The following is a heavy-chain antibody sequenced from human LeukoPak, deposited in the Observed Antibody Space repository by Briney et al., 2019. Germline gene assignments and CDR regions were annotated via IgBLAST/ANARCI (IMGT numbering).Heavy chain of an antibody. V-gene: IGHV4-4*07. Sequence: SETLSLTCTVSGGXISSYYCSWIRQPAGKGQEWLGRIYTSGSTNYNPSLKSRVTMSVDTSKNQFSLKLSSVTAADTAVYYCATDKRDIVVVPAQPTGMDVWGQGTTVTVSS. CDR1: GGXISSYY. J-gene: IGHJ6*02. CDR3: ATDKRDIVVVPAQPTGMDV. CDR2: IYTSGST. D-gene: IGHD2-2*01.